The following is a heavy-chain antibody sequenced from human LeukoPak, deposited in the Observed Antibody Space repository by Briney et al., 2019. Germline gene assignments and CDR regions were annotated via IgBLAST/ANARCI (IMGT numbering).Heavy chain of an antibody. Sequence: SETLSLTCAVYGGSFSDYYWSWIRQPPGKGLEWIGEINHSGDTKYNPSLKSRVSISVDTSKNQFSLKLNSVTAADTAVYYCARQGYGRSSFFDHWGQGTLVTVSS. V-gene: IGHV4-34*01. CDR1: GGSFSDYY. D-gene: IGHD6-6*01. J-gene: IGHJ4*02. CDR3: ARQGYGRSSFFDH. CDR2: INHSGDT.